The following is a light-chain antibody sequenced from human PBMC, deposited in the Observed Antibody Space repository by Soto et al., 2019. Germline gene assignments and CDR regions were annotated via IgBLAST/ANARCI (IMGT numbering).Light chain of an antibody. Sequence: QSVLTQPASVSGSPGQSITISCAGTMRDVGAYNLVSWYQQHPGRAPQLIIYEVSNRPSGVSNRFSGSKSGNTASLTISGLQAEDEADYYCSSYTSSSTLSYVFGTGTKLTVL. CDR3: SSYTSSSTLSYV. CDR2: EVS. J-gene: IGLJ1*01. V-gene: IGLV2-14*01. CDR1: MRDVGAYNL.